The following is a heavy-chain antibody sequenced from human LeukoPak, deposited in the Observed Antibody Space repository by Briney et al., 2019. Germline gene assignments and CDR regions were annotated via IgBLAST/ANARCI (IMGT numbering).Heavy chain of an antibody. J-gene: IGHJ3*02. D-gene: IGHD1-26*01. V-gene: IGHV3-66*01. CDR1: GFSVSSNY. Sequence: GGSLRLSCAASGFSVSSNYMTWVRQAPGKGLEWVSSIYGGGSTYCADAVKGRFTISRDNSKNTLYLEMNSLRDEETAVYYCARANSGSYPYAFDIWGRGTMVTVSS. CDR3: ARANSGSYPYAFDI. CDR2: IYGGGST.